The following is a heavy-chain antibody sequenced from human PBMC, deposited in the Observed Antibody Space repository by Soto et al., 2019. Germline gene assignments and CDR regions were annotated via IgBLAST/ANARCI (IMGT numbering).Heavy chain of an antibody. J-gene: IGHJ6*02. CDR1: GFTSSNYS. V-gene: IGHV3-23*01. CDR3: AGGAMVTPYYYGLDV. CDR2: TSGSGHYI. D-gene: IGHD5-18*01. Sequence: EVRLLESGGGLVQPGGSLSPYCAGPGFTSSNYSMSWVRQAPGKGLEWVSTTSGSGHYIQYRDSVKGRFSISRDNSKNTLYLQMNSLRAEDTAVYYCAGGAMVTPYYYGLDVWGQGTTVTVSS.